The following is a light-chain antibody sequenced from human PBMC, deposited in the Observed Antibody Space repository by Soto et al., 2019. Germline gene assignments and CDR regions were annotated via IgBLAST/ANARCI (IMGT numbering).Light chain of an antibody. CDR2: AAS. Sequence: IQMTQSPSSLSASVGDRVTITCRASQYIGIYLNWYQKKPGKAPKVLIHAASRVQSGVPSTFSASGSGTEFTLTISSLQPEDFATYYCQQFNSYPITFGQGTRLEIK. V-gene: IGKV1-17*01. J-gene: IGKJ5*01. CDR1: QYIGIY. CDR3: QQFNSYPIT.